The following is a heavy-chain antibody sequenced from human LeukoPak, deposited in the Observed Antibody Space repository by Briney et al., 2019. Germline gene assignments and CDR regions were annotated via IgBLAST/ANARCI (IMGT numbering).Heavy chain of an antibody. D-gene: IGHD2-2*01. J-gene: IGHJ4*02. CDR1: GGSISSYY. Sequence: PSETLSLTCTVSGGSISSYYWSWIRQPPGKGLEWIGYIYYSGSTNYNPSLKSRVTISVDTSNNQFSLKLSSVTAADTAVYYCARYVVPAALIDYWGQGTLVTVSS. V-gene: IGHV4-59*01. CDR2: IYYSGST. CDR3: ARYVVPAALIDY.